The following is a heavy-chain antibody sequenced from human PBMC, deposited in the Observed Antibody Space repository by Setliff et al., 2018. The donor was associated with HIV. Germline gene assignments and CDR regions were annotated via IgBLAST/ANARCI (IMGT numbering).Heavy chain of an antibody. D-gene: IGHD3-10*01. V-gene: IGHV4-38-2*02. CDR1: GYSISSGYY. J-gene: IGHJ4*02. CDR3: ARDGSGSYYKGFDY. CDR2: IYHSGST. Sequence: LSLTCTVSGYSISSGYYWDWIRQPPGKGLEWIGSIYHSGSTYYNPSLKSRVTISVDTSKNQFSLKLSSVTAADTAVYYCARDGSGSYYKGFDYWGQGTLVTVSS.